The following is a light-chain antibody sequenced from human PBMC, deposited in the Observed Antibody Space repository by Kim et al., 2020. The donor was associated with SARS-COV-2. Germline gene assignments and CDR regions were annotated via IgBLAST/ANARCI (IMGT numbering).Light chain of an antibody. Sequence: PGQSASITCSGDKLGDKYACWYQQKPGQSPVLVIYQDSKRPSGIPERFSGSNSGNTATLTISGTQAMDEADYYCQAWDSSTSHVVFGGGTQLTVL. CDR3: QAWDSSTSHVV. J-gene: IGLJ2*01. V-gene: IGLV3-1*01. CDR2: QDS. CDR1: KLGDKY.